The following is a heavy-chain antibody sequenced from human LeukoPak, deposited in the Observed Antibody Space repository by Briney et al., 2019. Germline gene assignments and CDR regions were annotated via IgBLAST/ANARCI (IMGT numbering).Heavy chain of an antibody. J-gene: IGHJ4*02. CDR2: IIPILGIA. V-gene: IGHV1-69*02. D-gene: IGHD3-10*01. CDR1: GGTFSSYT. CDR3: ARVPLRITMVRGVTTPFQHSYFDY. Sequence: SVKVSCKASGGTFSSYTISWVRQAPGQGLEWMGRIIPILGIANYAQKFQGRVTITADKSTSTAYMELTSLRSEDTAVYYCARVPLRITMVRGVTTPFQHSYFDYWGQGTLVTVSS.